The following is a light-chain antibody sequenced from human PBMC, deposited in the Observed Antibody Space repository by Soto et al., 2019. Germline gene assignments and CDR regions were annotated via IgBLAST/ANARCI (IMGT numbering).Light chain of an antibody. V-gene: IGLV2-14*01. CDR3: SSYTSSSTLVL. CDR2: DVS. Sequence: QSALTQPASVSGSPGQSITISCTGTSSDVGAYNYVSWYQQHPGKAPNLMIYDVSNRPSGVSNRFSGSKSGNTASLTISGLQAEDEADYYCSSYTSSSTLVLFGGGTKLTVL. J-gene: IGLJ2*01. CDR1: SSDVGAYNY.